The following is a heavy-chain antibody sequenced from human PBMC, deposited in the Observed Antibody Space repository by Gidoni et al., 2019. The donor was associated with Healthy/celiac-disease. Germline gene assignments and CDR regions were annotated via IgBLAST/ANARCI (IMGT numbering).Heavy chain of an antibody. Sequence: EVQLVESGGGLVKPGGSLRLSCAASGFTFSSYSMNWVRQAPGKGLEWVSCNSSSSSYIYYADSVKGRFTISRDNAKNSMYLQMNSLRAEDTAVYYCARPTIVVAGPFDYWGQGTLVTVSS. J-gene: IGHJ4*02. CDR1: GFTFSSYS. CDR3: ARPTIVVAGPFDY. CDR2: NSSSSSYI. D-gene: IGHD6-19*01. V-gene: IGHV3-21*01.